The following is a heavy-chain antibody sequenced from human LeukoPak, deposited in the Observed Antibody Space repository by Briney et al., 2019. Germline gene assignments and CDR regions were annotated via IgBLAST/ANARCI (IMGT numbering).Heavy chain of an antibody. CDR2: INPNSGGT. D-gene: IGHD3-10*01. Sequence: GASVKVSCKASGYTFTGYYMHWVRQAPGQGLEWMGWINPNSGGTNYAQKFQGRVTITADESTSTAYMELSSLRSEDTAVYYCARGELRAFDIWGQGTMVTVSS. CDR1: GYTFTGYY. J-gene: IGHJ3*02. V-gene: IGHV1-2*02. CDR3: ARGELRAFDI.